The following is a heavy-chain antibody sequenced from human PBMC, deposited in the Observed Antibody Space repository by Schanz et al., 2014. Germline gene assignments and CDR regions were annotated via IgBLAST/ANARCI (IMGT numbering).Heavy chain of an antibody. V-gene: IGHV3-7*01. CDR2: IGDDGADK. D-gene: IGHD1-1*01. CDR1: GFVFRTFA. J-gene: IGHJ4*02. Sequence: EVQLLESGGTVVQPGGSLRVSCAASGFVFRTFAMYWVRQAPGKGLEWVANIGDDGADKYYLDSVRGRFTISRDNTKNSVHLQMNGLRAEDTAVYYCARPSDSSWYMDVWGQGTLVTVSS. CDR3: ARPSDSSWYMDV.